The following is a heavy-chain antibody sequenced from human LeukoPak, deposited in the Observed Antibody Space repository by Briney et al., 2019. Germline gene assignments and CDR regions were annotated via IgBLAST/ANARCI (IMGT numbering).Heavy chain of an antibody. Sequence: PGGSLRLSCAASGFTFDDYAMHWVRQAPGKGLEWVSGISWNSGSIGYADSVKGRFTISRDNAKNSLYLQMNSLRAEDTAVYYCAKDKKNTAMVGSSTKYGMDVWGQGTTVTVSS. CDR3: AKDKKNTAMVGSSTKYGMDV. J-gene: IGHJ6*02. V-gene: IGHV3-9*01. CDR1: GFTFDDYA. D-gene: IGHD5-18*01. CDR2: ISWNSGSI.